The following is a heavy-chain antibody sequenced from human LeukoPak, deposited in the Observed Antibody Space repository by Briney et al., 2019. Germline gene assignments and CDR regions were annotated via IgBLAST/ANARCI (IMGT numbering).Heavy chain of an antibody. Sequence: GGSLRLSCAASGFTFSSYGMHWVRQAPGKGLEWVAVISYDGSNKYYADSVKGRFTISRDNSKNTLYLQMNSLRAEDTAVYYCAKDRDSSGWYYFDYWGQGTLVTVSS. V-gene: IGHV3-30*18. CDR1: GFTFSSYG. CDR3: AKDRDSSGWYYFDY. J-gene: IGHJ4*02. CDR2: ISYDGSNK. D-gene: IGHD6-19*01.